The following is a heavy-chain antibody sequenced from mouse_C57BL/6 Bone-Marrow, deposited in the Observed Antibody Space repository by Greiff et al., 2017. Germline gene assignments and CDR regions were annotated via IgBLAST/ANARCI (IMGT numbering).Heavy chain of an antibody. Sequence: QVQLQQPGAELVKPGASVKLSCKASGYTFTSYWMHWVKQRPGQGLEWIGMIHPNSGSTNYHEKFKRKATLTVDKSSSTAYMKLSRLTAEDSAVYYCARPLITTVVAHYAMDYWGQGTSVTVSS. D-gene: IGHD1-1*01. J-gene: IGHJ4*01. CDR1: GYTFTSYW. CDR3: ARPLITTVVAHYAMDY. CDR2: IHPNSGST. V-gene: IGHV1-64*01.